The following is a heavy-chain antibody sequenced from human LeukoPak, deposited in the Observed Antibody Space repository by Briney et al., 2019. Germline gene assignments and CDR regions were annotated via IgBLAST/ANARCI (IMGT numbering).Heavy chain of an antibody. CDR3: ARSPCSSPNWYYFDY. D-gene: IGHD2-2*01. J-gene: IGHJ4*02. Sequence: SGPTLVKPTQTLTLTCTFSGFSLSTSGAGVGWIRQPPGKALDWLALIYWDDDKRYSPSLKSRLTITKDTSKNQVVLTITNMDPVDTATYYCARSPCSSPNWYYFDYWGQGTLVTVSS. CDR2: IYWDDDK. V-gene: IGHV2-5*02. CDR1: GFSLSTSGAG.